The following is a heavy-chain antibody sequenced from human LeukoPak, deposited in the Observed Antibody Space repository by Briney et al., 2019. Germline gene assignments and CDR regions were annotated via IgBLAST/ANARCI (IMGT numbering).Heavy chain of an antibody. CDR1: GGSISSYY. D-gene: IGHD2-15*01. CDR2: IYYSGST. Sequence: PSETLSLTCTVSGGSISSYYWSWIRQPPGKGLGWIGYIYYSGSTNYNPSLKSRVTISVDTSKNQFSLKLSSVTAADTAVYYCAREQKWWKGFDYWGQGTLVTVSS. V-gene: IGHV4-59*01. CDR3: AREQKWWKGFDY. J-gene: IGHJ4*02.